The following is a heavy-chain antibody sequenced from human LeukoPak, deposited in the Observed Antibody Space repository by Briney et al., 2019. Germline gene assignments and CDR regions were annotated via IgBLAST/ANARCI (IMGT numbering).Heavy chain of an antibody. D-gene: IGHD1-26*01. CDR3: ARVWELSFDY. CDR1: GVSVTTDH. V-gene: IGHV3-53*01. J-gene: IGHJ4*02. CDR2: IYNDGKT. Sequence: PGGSLRLSCAPSGVSVTTDHMSWVRQAPGEGLEWVSVIYNDGKTYHADSVKGRFTISRDNSKNTVHLQMNGLRGEDTAVYYCARVWELSFDYWGQGTLVTVSS.